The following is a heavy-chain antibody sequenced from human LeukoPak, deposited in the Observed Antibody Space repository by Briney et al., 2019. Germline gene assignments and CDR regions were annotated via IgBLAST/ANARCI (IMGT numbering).Heavy chain of an antibody. D-gene: IGHD3-10*01. CDR3: ARYGSGSYRQFDY. CDR1: GGSINSYY. J-gene: IGHJ4*02. Sequence: PSETLSLTCTVSGGSINSYYWSWLRQPPGKGLEWIGYIYYTGSTNYNPSLKSRVTISVDTSKNQFSLKLNSVTAADTAVYYCARYGSGSYRQFDYWGQGTLVTVSS. V-gene: IGHV4-59*01. CDR2: IYYTGST.